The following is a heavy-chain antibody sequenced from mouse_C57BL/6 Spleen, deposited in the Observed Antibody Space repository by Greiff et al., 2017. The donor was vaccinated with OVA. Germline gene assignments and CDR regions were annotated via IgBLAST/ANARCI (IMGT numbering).Heavy chain of an antibody. V-gene: IGHV1-85*01. J-gene: IGHJ4*01. CDR1: GYTFTSYD. CDR2: IYPRDGST. D-gene: IGHD2-2*01. Sequence: QVQLQQSGPELVKPGASVKLSCKASGYTFTSYDINWVKQRPGQGLEWIGWIYPRDGSTKYNEKFKGKATLTVDTSSSTAYIELHSLTSEDSAVYFCARIYGYDGTGYAMDYWGQGTSVTVSS. CDR3: ARIYGYDGTGYAMDY.